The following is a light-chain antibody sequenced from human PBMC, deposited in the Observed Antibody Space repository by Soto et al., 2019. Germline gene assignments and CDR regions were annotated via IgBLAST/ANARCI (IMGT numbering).Light chain of an antibody. CDR1: SSDIGGYNY. V-gene: IGLV2-14*01. CDR2: EVT. Sequence: QSVLTQPASVSGSPGQSITISCTGTSSDIGGYNYVSWYQHHPGKAPKLMIYEVTNRPSGVSTRFSGSKSGNTASLSISGLQAEDEADYYCSSYTGSSVVFGGGTKVTVL. J-gene: IGLJ2*01. CDR3: SSYTGSSVV.